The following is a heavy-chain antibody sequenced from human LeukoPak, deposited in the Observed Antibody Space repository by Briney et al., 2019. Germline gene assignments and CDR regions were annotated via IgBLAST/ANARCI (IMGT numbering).Heavy chain of an antibody. Sequence: PGGSLRLSCAASGFTFDDYAMHWVRQAPGKGLEWVSGISWNSGSIGYADSVKGRFTISRDNAKNSLYLQMNSLRAEDTALYYCAKVLRFGEFWFDPWGQGTLVTVSS. CDR3: AKVLRFGEFWFDP. J-gene: IGHJ5*02. CDR2: ISWNSGSI. CDR1: GFTFDDYA. V-gene: IGHV3-9*01. D-gene: IGHD3-10*01.